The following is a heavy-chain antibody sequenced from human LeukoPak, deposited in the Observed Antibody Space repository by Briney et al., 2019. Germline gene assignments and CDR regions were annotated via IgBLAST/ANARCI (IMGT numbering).Heavy chain of an antibody. CDR2: ISGSGGST. CDR1: GFTFSSYA. D-gene: IGHD2-15*01. CDR3: AKASRRFVVGWFDP. Sequence: QSGGSLRLSCAASGFTFSSYAMSWVRQAPGKGLEWVSAISGSGGSTYYADSVKGRFTISRDNSKNTLYLQMNSLRAEDTAVYYCAKASRRFVVGWFDPWGQGTLVTVSS. J-gene: IGHJ5*02. V-gene: IGHV3-23*01.